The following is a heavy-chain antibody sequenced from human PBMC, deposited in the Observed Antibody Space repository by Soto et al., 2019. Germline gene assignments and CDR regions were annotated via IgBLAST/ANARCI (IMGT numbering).Heavy chain of an antibody. D-gene: IGHD1-7*01. CDR2: IYRTGST. CDR3: ASRDPGTSVDY. J-gene: IGHJ4*02. V-gene: IGHV4-4*02. CDR1: GGSFTSNNW. Sequence: SGTVALTXAVSGGSFTSNNWWTWVRQPPGQGLEWIGEIYRTGSTNYNPSLKSRVTISLDKSENQFSLKVTSLTAADTAVYYCASRDPGTSVDYWGQGTLVTVSS.